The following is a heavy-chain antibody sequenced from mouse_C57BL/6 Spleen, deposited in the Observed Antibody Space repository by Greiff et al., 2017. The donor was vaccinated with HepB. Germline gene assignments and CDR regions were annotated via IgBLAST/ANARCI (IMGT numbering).Heavy chain of an antibody. V-gene: IGHV1-82*01. CDR1: GYAFSSSW. Sequence: QVQLQQSGPELVKPGASVKISCKASGYAFSSSWMNWVKQRPGKGLEWIGRLYPGDGDTNYNGKFKGKATLTADKSSSTAYMQLSSLTSEDSAVYFCASGETAQAPYAMDYWGQGTSVTVSS. CDR3: ASGETAQAPYAMDY. D-gene: IGHD3-2*02. CDR2: LYPGDGDT. J-gene: IGHJ4*01.